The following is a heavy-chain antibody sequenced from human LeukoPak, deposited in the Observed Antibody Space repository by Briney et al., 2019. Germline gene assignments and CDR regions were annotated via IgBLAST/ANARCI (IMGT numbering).Heavy chain of an antibody. V-gene: IGHV4-34*01. D-gene: IGHD6-13*01. CDR1: GGSVSDYY. Sequence: PSETLSLTCTVSGGSVSDYYWSWIRQPPGKGLEWIGEINHSGSTNYNPSLKSRVTISVDTSKNQFSLKLSSVTAADTAVYYCARLNTLNEYSSSWYPYYYYYYMDVWGKGTTVTISS. CDR3: ARLNTLNEYSSSWYPYYYYYYMDV. J-gene: IGHJ6*03. CDR2: INHSGST.